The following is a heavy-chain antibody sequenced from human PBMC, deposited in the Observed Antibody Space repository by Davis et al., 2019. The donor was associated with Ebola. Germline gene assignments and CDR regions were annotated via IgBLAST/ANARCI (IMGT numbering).Heavy chain of an antibody. CDR3: AKFDCSGGSCYSFDY. CDR2: ISGSGGST. D-gene: IGHD2-15*01. J-gene: IGHJ4*02. CDR1: GFTFSSYA. V-gene: IGHV3-23*01. Sequence: GESLKISCAASGFTFSSYAMSWVCQAPGTGLEWVSAISGSGGSTYYADSVKGRFTISRDNSKNTLYLQMNSLRAEDTAVYYCAKFDCSGGSCYSFDYWGQGTLVTVSS.